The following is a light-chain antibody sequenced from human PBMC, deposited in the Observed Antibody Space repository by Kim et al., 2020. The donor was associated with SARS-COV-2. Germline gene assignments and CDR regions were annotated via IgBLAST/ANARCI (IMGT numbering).Light chain of an antibody. CDR3: QAWDSSTVV. CDR2: QDS. CDR1: KLGDKY. Sequence: VAQGQTASITCAGDKLGDKYACWYQQKPGQSPVLVTYQDSKRPSGIPERFSGSNSGNTATLTISGTQAMDEADYYCQAWDSSTVVFGGGTQLNVL. V-gene: IGLV3-1*01. J-gene: IGLJ2*01.